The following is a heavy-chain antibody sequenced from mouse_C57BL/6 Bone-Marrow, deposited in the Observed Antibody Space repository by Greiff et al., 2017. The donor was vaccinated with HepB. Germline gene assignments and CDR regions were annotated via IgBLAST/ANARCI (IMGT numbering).Heavy chain of an antibody. CDR1: GYTFTSYG. J-gene: IGHJ4*01. V-gene: IGHV1-81*01. D-gene: IGHD1-1*01. CDR2: IYPRSGNT. CDR3: ARRVYYYGSRGYAMDY. Sequence: VQLQQSGAELARPGASVKLSCKASGYTFTSYGISWVKQRTGPGLEWIGEIYPRSGNTYYNEKFKGKATLTADKSSSTAYMELRSLTSEDSAVYFCARRVYYYGSRGYAMDYWGQGTSVTVSS.